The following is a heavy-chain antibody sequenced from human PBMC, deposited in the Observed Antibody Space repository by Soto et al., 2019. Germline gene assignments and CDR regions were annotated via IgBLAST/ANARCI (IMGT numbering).Heavy chain of an antibody. D-gene: IGHD5-12*01. J-gene: IGHJ6*02. V-gene: IGHV1-3*01. Sequence: ASVKVSCKASGYTFTSYAMHWVRQAPGQRLEWMGWINAGNGNTKYSQKFQGRVTITRDTSASTAYMELSSLRSEDTAVYYCARARYSGYGSDYYYGMDVWGQGTKVTVSS. CDR2: INAGNGNT. CDR3: ARARYSGYGSDYYYGMDV. CDR1: GYTFTSYA.